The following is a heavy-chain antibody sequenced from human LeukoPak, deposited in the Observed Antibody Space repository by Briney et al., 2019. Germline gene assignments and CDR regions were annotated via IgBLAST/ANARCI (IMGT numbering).Heavy chain of an antibody. CDR3: ARSSLGTITAGPFDY. J-gene: IGHJ4*02. CDR1: GYTFSSYG. Sequence: ASVKVSCKASGYTFSSYGIAWVRQAPGQGLEWMGWISGYNGNTNYAQKLQGRVSMTTDTPTTTAYMELRSLTSDGTALYYCARSSLGTITAGPFDYWGQGTLVTVSS. CDR2: ISGYNGNT. D-gene: IGHD5-12*01. V-gene: IGHV1-18*01.